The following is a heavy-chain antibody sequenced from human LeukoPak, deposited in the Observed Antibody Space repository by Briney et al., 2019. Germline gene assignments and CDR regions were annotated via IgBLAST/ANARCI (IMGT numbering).Heavy chain of an antibody. V-gene: IGHV3-30*04. CDR1: GFTFSSYA. D-gene: IGHD6-13*01. CDR2: ISYDGSNK. Sequence: GRSLRLSCAASGFTFSSYAMHWVCQAPGKGLEWVAVISYDGSNKYYADSVKGRFTISRDNSKNTLYLQMNSLRAEDTAVYYCASPYYSSSWYYFDYWGQGTLVTVSS. J-gene: IGHJ4*02. CDR3: ASPYYSSSWYYFDY.